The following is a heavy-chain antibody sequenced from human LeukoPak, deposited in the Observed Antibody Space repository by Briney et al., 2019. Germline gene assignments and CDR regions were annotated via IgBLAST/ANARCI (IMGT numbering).Heavy chain of an antibody. D-gene: IGHD6-19*01. CDR1: GFTFSANA. V-gene: IGHV3-23*01. CDR3: AKDQPRSGWAFDY. Sequence: GGSLRLSCAVSGFTFSANAMRWVRQPPGKGLEWVSAITGSGSSTHYADSVKGRFTISRDNSKNTLYLQMNSLRAEDTAVYYCAKDQPRSGWAFDYWGQGTLATVSS. CDR2: ITGSGSST. J-gene: IGHJ4*02.